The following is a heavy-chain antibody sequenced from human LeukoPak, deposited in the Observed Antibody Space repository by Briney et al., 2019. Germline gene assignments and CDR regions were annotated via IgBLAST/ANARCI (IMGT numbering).Heavy chain of an antibody. CDR2: ISGSGGST. J-gene: IGHJ4*02. CDR3: AKDPRYFDWLFIDY. Sequence: GGSLRLSCAASGFTFSSYAMSWVRQAPGKGLEWVSAISGSGGSTYYADSVKGRFTISRDNSKDTLYLQVNSLRAEDTAVYYCAKDPRYFDWLFIDYWGQGTLVTVSS. D-gene: IGHD3-9*01. V-gene: IGHV3-23*01. CDR1: GFTFSSYA.